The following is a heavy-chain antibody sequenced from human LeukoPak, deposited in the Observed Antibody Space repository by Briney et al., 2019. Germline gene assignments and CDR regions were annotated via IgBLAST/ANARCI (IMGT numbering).Heavy chain of an antibody. CDR2: IRYDASHE. V-gene: IGHV3-30*02. Sequence: GGSLRLSCAASGFTFNTYGMHWVRQAPGKGLEWIGFIRYDASHEFYADSVKGRFTISRDNSKNTLYLQMNSLRPEDTALYYCAKGRDAYNTGGFSWGQGTLVTVSS. CDR1: GFTFNTYG. D-gene: IGHD5-24*01. J-gene: IGHJ5*02. CDR3: AKGRDAYNTGGFS.